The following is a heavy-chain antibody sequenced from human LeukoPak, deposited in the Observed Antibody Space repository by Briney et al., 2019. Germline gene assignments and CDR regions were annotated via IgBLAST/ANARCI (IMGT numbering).Heavy chain of an antibody. D-gene: IGHD3-22*01. CDR3: ARTTVDYYDSSGYYPY. Sequence: ASVKVSCKASGDTFTSYAISWVRQAPGQGLEWMGWISAYNGNTNYAQKLQGRVTMTTDTSTSTAYMELRSLRSDDKAVYYCARTTVDYYDSSGYYPYWGQGTLVSVSS. CDR2: ISAYNGNT. V-gene: IGHV1-18*01. CDR1: GDTFTSYA. J-gene: IGHJ4*02.